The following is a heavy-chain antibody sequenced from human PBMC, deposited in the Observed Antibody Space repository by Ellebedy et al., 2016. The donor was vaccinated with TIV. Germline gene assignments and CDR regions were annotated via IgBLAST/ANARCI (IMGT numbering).Heavy chain of an antibody. CDR2: VNGRSSTT. J-gene: IGHJ5*02. V-gene: IGHV3-23*01. Sequence: PGGSLRLSCAASGFTFSSYAMSWVRQAPGKGLEWVSAVNGRSSTTYYAGSVKGRFTISRDNSKNTLYLQMNSLRAEDTAIYYCARGTIIPAAPFDPWGQGTLVTVSS. D-gene: IGHD2-2*01. CDR1: GFTFSSYA. CDR3: ARGTIIPAAPFDP.